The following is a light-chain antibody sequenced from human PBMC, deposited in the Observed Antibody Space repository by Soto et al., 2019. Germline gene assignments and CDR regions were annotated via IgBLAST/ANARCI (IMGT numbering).Light chain of an antibody. CDR1: QGISKW. CDR3: QQANSFPIT. CDR2: AAP. J-gene: IGKJ5*01. Sequence: DIQMTQSPSSVSASVGDRVTITCRASQGISKWLAWYQQKPGKAPKFLMYAAPTLQSGVPSRFSGSGFGTDFALTIISLQPEDFATYYCQQANSFPITFGQGTRLEIK. V-gene: IGKV1-12*01.